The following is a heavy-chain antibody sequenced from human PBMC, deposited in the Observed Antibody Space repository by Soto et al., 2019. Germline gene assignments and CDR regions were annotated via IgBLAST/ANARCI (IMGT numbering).Heavy chain of an antibody. D-gene: IGHD5-18*01. Sequence: QVQLVESGGDLVKPGGSLRLSCAASGFTFSDYYMSWIRQAPGKGLEWVSSITSSGSTTYYTDSVKGRFTISRDNAKNSLYLQMNSLRAEDTAVYYCARERYSYDPYYFDYWGQGTLVTVSS. V-gene: IGHV3-11*01. CDR3: ARERYSYDPYYFDY. CDR1: GFTFSDYY. J-gene: IGHJ4*02. CDR2: ITSSGSTT.